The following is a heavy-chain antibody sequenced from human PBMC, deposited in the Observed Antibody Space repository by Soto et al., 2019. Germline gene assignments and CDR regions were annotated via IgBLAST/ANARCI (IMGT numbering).Heavy chain of an antibody. Sequence: SVKVSCKASGGTFSSYAISWVRRAPGQGLEWMGGIIPIFGTANYAQKFQGRVTITADESTSTAYMELSSLRSEDTAVYYCARVPIVSVPGAFDIWGQGTMVTVSS. CDR2: IIPIFGTA. CDR1: GGTFSSYA. V-gene: IGHV1-69*13. J-gene: IGHJ3*02. D-gene: IGHD3-16*02. CDR3: ARVPIVSVPGAFDI.